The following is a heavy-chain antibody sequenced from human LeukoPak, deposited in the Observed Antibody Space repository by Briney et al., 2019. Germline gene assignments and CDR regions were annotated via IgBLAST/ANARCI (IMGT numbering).Heavy chain of an antibody. CDR2: IYYSGST. J-gene: IGHJ5*02. D-gene: IGHD5-12*01. CDR1: GGSISTYY. CDR3: ARSGYSGFDFNS. V-gene: IGHV4-59*01. Sequence: SETLSLTCTVSGGSISTYYWSWIRQPPGKGLEWIGYIYYSGSTNYNPSLKSRVTISVDTSKNQFSLKLNSVTAADTAAYYCARSGYSGFDFNSWLQGSLVSVSS.